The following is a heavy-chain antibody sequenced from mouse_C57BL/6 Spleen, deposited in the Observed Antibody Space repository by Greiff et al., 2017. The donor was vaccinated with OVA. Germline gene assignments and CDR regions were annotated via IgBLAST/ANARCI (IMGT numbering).Heavy chain of an antibody. Sequence: QVQLQQSGPELVKPGASVKISCKASGYAFSSSWMNWMKQRPGKGLEWIGRIYPGDGDTNYNGKFKGKATLTADKSSSTAYMQLSSLTSEDSAVYFCARSFYYYGSMIMDYWGQGTSVTVSS. D-gene: IGHD1-1*01. V-gene: IGHV1-82*01. J-gene: IGHJ4*01. CDR1: GYAFSSSW. CDR2: IYPGDGDT. CDR3: ARSFYYYGSMIMDY.